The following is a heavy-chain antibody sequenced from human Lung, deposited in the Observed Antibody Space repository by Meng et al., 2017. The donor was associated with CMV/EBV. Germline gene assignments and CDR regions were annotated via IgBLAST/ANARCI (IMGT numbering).Heavy chain of an antibody. CDR1: GFMFSDYY. V-gene: IGHV3-11*04. CDR3: ARAAFLRNYFDY. CDR2: ISGGGGTI. J-gene: IGHJ4*02. Sequence: GESLKIPCAASGFMFSDYYITWIRQAPGKGLEWVSYISGGGGTIYYADSVKGRFIISRDNARNSLYLQMNSLRAEDTAVYYCARAAFLRNYFDYWGQGTLVTVSS. D-gene: IGHD6-25*01.